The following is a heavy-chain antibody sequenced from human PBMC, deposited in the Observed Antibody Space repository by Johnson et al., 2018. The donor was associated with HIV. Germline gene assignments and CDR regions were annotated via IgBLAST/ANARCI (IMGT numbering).Heavy chain of an antibody. CDR1: GFTFSSYD. CDR3: ARAYGRGLGYSNSWRDAFVI. CDR2: IGAAGET. V-gene: IGHV3-13*01. D-gene: IGHD6-13*01. J-gene: IGHJ3*02. Sequence: VQLVESGGGLVQPGESLRLSCAASGFTFSSYDMHWVRQSTGKGLEWVSGIGAAGETHYPDPVKGRFTVSRDNANHSLYLHMNNLRVGDTAVYYCARAYGRGLGYSNSWRDAFVIWGQGTMVTVSS.